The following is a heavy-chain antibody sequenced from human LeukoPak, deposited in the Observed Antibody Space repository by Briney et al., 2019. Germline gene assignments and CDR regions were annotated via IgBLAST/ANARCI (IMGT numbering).Heavy chain of an antibody. D-gene: IGHD6-19*01. V-gene: IGHV1-69*04. Sequence: SVKVSCKASGGTFSSYAISWVRQAPGQGLERMGRIIPILGIANYAQKFQGRVTITADKSTSTAYMELSSLRSEDTAVYYCARDGSSGWLPFDYWGQGTLVTVSS. CDR3: ARDGSSGWLPFDY. J-gene: IGHJ4*02. CDR2: IIPILGIA. CDR1: GGTFSSYA.